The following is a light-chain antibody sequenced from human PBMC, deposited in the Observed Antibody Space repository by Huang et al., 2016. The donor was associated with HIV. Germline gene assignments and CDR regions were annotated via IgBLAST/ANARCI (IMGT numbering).Light chain of an antibody. CDR3: HQRSAWPLT. CDR2: DAS. J-gene: IGKJ4*01. CDR1: QNVHSF. Sequence: EIVLTQSPATLSLSPGERATLSCRASQNVHSFLVWYQHKPGQAPRLLMYDASNRATGIPARFRGRGSGTDFTLTITNLQSEDSAVYYCHQRSAWPLTFGGGTKVEI. V-gene: IGKV3-11*01.